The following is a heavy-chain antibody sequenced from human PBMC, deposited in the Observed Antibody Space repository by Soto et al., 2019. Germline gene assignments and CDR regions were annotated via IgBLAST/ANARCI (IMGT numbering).Heavy chain of an antibody. J-gene: IGHJ5*02. D-gene: IGHD3-22*01. CDR2: IFPSDSDT. CDR3: ARKDKSGYFNWFGP. V-gene: IGHV5-51*01. Sequence: GESLKISCRTSGYRFTSYWIAWVRQMPGKGLEWMGIIFPSDSDTRYSPSFQGQVTISADRSTSTVFLQWASLKASDTAVYFCARKDKSGYFNWFGPWGQGTLVTVSS. CDR1: GYRFTSYW.